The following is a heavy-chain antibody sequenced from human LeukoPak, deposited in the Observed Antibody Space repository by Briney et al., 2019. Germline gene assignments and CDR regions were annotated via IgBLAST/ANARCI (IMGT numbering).Heavy chain of an antibody. D-gene: IGHD5-12*01. V-gene: IGHV3-21*01. CDR2: ISSSSSYI. J-gene: IGHJ4*02. CDR3: ARESREATIDY. CDR1: GFTFSSYS. Sequence: GGSLRLSCAASGFTFSSYSMNWVRQAPGKELEWVSSISSSSSYIYYADSVKGRFTISRDNAKNSLYLQMNSLRAEDTAVYYCARESREATIDYWGQGTLVTVSS.